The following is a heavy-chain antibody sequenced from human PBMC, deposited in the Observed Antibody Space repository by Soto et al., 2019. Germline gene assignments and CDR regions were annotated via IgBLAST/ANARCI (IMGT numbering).Heavy chain of an antibody. CDR3: ARLHCTSTGCAPLDP. CDR2: IYYSGTS. CDR1: GGSISDDTYY. V-gene: IGHV4-39*01. J-gene: IGHJ5*02. Sequence: QLQLQESGPGLVKPSETLSLTCTVSGGSISDDTYYWGWIRQPPGKGLEWIGSIYYSGTSSYNPSLESRLPMSVATSRRQLSLRLRSVTATDTAVYYCARLHCTSTGCAPLDPWGHGTVVTVSS. D-gene: IGHD2-2*01.